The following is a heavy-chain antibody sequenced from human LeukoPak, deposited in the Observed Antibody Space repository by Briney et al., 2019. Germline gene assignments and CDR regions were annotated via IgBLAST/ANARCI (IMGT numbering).Heavy chain of an antibody. J-gene: IGHJ3*02. D-gene: IGHD4-17*01. CDR1: GGSFSGYY. CDR2: INHSGST. V-gene: IGHV4-34*01. CDR3: GTTVTTADGAFDI. Sequence: PSETLSLTCAVYGGSFSGYYWSWIRQPPGKGLEWIGEINHSGSTNYNPSLKSRVTISVDTSKNQFSLKLSSVTAADTAVYYCGTTVTTADGAFDIWGQGTMVTVSS.